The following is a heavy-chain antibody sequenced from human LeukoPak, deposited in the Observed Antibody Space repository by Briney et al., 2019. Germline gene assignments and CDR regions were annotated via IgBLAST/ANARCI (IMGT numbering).Heavy chain of an antibody. CDR2: INPNSGGT. V-gene: IGHV1-2*02. J-gene: IGHJ5*02. CDR1: GYTFTSYY. CDR3: ARAPINRPPYSSSSVAGPPPDNWFDP. Sequence: GASVKVSCKASGYTFTSYYIHWVRQAPGQGLEWMGWINPNSGGTNYAQKFQGRVTVTRDTSITTAYMELSRLKSDDTAVYFCARAPINRPPYSSSSVAGPPPDNWFDPWGQGTLVTVSS. D-gene: IGHD6-13*01.